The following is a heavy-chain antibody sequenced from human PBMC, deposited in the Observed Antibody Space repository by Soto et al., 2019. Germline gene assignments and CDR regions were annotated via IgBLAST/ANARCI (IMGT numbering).Heavy chain of an antibody. D-gene: IGHD2-15*01. CDR2: ISSSSSYI. CDR3: ASCSGGSCLPDY. Sequence: GGSLRLSCAASGFTFSSYSMNWVRQAPGKGLEWVSSISSSSSYIYYADSVKGRFTISRDNAKNSLYLQMNSLRAEDTAVYYCASCSGGSCLPDYWGQGTLVTVSS. J-gene: IGHJ4*02. CDR1: GFTFSSYS. V-gene: IGHV3-21*01.